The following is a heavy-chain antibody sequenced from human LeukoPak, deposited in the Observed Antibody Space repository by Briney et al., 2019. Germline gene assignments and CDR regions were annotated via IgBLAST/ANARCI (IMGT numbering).Heavy chain of an antibody. Sequence: ASVKLSCKASGATFSSYAISWVRQAHGQGLEWMGGIIPIFGTANYAQKFQGRVTITTDESTSTAYMELSSLRSEDTAVFYCACPGGSGSLHYFDYWGQGTLVTVSS. CDR2: IIPIFGTA. J-gene: IGHJ4*02. V-gene: IGHV1-69*05. D-gene: IGHD1-26*01. CDR1: GATFSSYA. CDR3: ACPGGSGSLHYFDY.